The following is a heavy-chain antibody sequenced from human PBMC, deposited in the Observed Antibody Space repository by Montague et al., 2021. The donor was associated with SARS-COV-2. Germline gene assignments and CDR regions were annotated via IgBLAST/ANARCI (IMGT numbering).Heavy chain of an antibody. CDR1: GGSISSGGYS. CDR3: ARGSMVRGGKVYYGVDV. CDR2: IYHNGST. J-gene: IGHJ6*02. V-gene: IGHV4-30-2*01. D-gene: IGHD3-10*01. Sequence: TLSLTCAVSGGSISSGGYSWNWIRQPPGKGLEWIGYIYHNGSTYYXXXLKSRVTISLDSSKNQFSLNLTSVTAADTAVYYCARGSMVRGGKVYYGVDVWGQGTTVTVSS.